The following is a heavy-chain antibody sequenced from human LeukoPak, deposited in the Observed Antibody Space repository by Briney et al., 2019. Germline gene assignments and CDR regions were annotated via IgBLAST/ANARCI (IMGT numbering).Heavy chain of an antibody. Sequence: PGGSLRLSCAASGFTFSSYGIHWVRQAPGKGLEWVAVISYDGSNKYYADSVKGRFTISRDNSKNTLYLQMNSLSAEDTAVYNCAKLRSRYCSGGSCYAHTPDSDYWGQGTLVTVSS. J-gene: IGHJ4*02. CDR1: GFTFSSYG. CDR2: ISYDGSNK. D-gene: IGHD2-15*01. V-gene: IGHV3-30*18. CDR3: AKLRSRYCSGGSCYAHTPDSDY.